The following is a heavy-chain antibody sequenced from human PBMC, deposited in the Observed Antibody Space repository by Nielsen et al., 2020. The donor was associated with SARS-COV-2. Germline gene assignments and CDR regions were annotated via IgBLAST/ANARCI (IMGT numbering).Heavy chain of an antibody. V-gene: IGHV1-2*06. CDR3: ARDSKTRLLDY. CDR2: INPNSGGT. Sequence: WVRQAPGQGLEWMGRINPNSGGTNYAQKFQGRVTMTRDTSISTAYMELSSLRSEDTAVYYCARDSKTRLLDYWGQGTLVTVSS. D-gene: IGHD4-11*01. J-gene: IGHJ4*02.